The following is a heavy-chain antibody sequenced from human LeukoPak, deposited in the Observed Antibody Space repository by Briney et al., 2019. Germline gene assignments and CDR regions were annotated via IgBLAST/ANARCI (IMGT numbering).Heavy chain of an antibody. D-gene: IGHD4-17*01. CDR2: FDPEDGEP. Sequence: ASVKVSCKVSGYSLTGLSLHWVRQAPGKGLEWMGGFDPEDGEPIYAQKFQGRLSMTEDTSKDTGYMEPRTLRSEDTALYYCAKSHGDYGLLDYWGQGTLVTVSS. V-gene: IGHV1-24*01. J-gene: IGHJ4*02. CDR3: AKSHGDYGLLDY. CDR1: GYSLTGLS.